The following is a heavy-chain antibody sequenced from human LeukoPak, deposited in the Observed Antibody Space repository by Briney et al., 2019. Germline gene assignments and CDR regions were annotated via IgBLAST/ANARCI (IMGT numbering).Heavy chain of an antibody. CDR3: VKDSVVPKSIAVAGTSDY. V-gene: IGHV3-30*02. CDR1: GFTFSSYG. CDR2: IRYDGSNK. J-gene: IGHJ4*02. D-gene: IGHD6-19*01. Sequence: GGSLRLSCAASGFTFSSYGMHWVRQAPGKGLEWVAFIRYDGSNKYYADSVKGRFTISRDNSKNTLYLQMNSLRAEDTAVYYCVKDSVVPKSIAVAGTSDYWGQGTLVTVSS.